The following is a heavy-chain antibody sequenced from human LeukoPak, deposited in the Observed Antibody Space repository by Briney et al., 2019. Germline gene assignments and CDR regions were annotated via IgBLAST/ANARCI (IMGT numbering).Heavy chain of an antibody. V-gene: IGHV1-69*05. CDR1: GGTFSSYA. Sequence: ASVKVSCKASGGTFSSYAISWVRQAPGQGLEWMGGIIPIFGTANYAQKFQGRVTNTTDESTSTAYMELSSLRSEDTAVYYCARAPHNEYSSSSGYFDYWGQGTLVTVSS. J-gene: IGHJ4*02. CDR3: ARAPHNEYSSSSGYFDY. CDR2: IIPIFGTA. D-gene: IGHD6-6*01.